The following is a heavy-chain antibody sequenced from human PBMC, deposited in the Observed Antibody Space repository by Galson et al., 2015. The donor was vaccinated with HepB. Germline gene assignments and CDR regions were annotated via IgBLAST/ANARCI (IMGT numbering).Heavy chain of an antibody. CDR1: GGTFSRYS. CDR2: IIPIVDIT. V-gene: IGHV1-69*10. J-gene: IGHJ4*02. CDR3: ARTGARFGSGSFSWDF. Sequence: SVKVSCKASGGTFSRYSISWVRQAPGQGLEWMGGIIPIVDITNYAQTFQGRVTITADKSTSTAYMELSNLGSEDTAIYYCARTGARFGSGSFSWDFWGQGTLVAVSA. D-gene: IGHD3-10*01.